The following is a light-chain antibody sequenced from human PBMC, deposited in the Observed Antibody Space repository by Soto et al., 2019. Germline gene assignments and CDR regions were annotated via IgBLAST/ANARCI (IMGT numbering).Light chain of an antibody. CDR2: TTS. J-gene: IGKJ3*01. CDR1: QNIGSS. Sequence: DIQMTQSPSAMSASVGDRVTITCRASQNIGSSLAWFQQKPGKVPKRLIHTTSTLESGVPSRFSGSGSVTTFTLTISSLQPEDFATYYCLQHDSYPRTFGPGTKVDIK. CDR3: LQHDSYPRT. V-gene: IGKV1-17*03.